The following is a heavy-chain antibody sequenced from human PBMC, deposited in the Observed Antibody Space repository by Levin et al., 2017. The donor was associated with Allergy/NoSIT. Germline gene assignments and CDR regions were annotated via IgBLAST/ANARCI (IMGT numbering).Heavy chain of an antibody. J-gene: IGHJ5*02. CDR1: GFTFSSYS. V-gene: IGHV3-21*01. CDR3: ATHAHDYGDPNGFDP. CDR2: ISSSSSYI. Sequence: VASVKVSCAASGFTFSSYSMNWVRQAPGKGLEWVSSISSSSSYIYYADSVKGRFTISRDNAKNSLYLQMNSLRAEDTAVYYCATHAHDYGDPNGFDPWGQGTLVTVSS. D-gene: IGHD4-17*01.